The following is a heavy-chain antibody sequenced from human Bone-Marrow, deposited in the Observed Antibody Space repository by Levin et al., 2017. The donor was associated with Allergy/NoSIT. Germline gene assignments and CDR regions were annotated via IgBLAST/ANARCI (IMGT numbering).Heavy chain of an antibody. Sequence: GGSLRLSCTASGFSFSTYSINWVRQAPGKGLEWLSSIDGTTNYIYDADSVKGRFTISRDNTKNSVYLQMNSLKAEDTAVYYCARDDSSGPASDLDYWGQGTLVTVSS. CDR2: IDGTTNYI. D-gene: IGHD3-22*01. J-gene: IGHJ4*02. CDR1: GFSFSTYS. V-gene: IGHV3-21*01. CDR3: ARDDSSGPASDLDY.